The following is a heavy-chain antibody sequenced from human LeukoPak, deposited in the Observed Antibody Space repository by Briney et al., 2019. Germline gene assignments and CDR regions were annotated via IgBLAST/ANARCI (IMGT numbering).Heavy chain of an antibody. J-gene: IGHJ4*02. D-gene: IGHD1-1*01. CDR1: GFTFSNDW. CDR2: IKRQIDGGTT. CDR3: TSDPPGASDY. Sequence: GGSLRLSCAASGFTFSNDWMGWVRQAPGKGLEWVGRIKRQIDGGTTDYAAPVKGRFIISRDDSKNTLYLHMNSLKIEDTAVYYCTSDPPGASDYWGQGTLVTVFS. V-gene: IGHV3-15*01.